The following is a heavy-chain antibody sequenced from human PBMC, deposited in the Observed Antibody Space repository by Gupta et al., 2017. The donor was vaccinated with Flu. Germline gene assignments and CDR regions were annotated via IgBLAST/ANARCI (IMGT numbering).Heavy chain of an antibody. J-gene: IGHJ4*02. V-gene: IGHV4-34*01. CDR1: GGSFSGYY. CDR3: ATDYSSGPHRQGGFDY. D-gene: IGHD6-19*01. CDR2: INHSGST. Sequence: QVQLQQWGAGLLKPSETLSLTCAVYGGSFSGYYWSWIRQPPGKGLEWIGEINHSGSTNYNPSLKSRVTISVDTSKNQFSLKLSSVTAADTAVYYCATDYSSGPHRQGGFDYWGQGTLVTVSS.